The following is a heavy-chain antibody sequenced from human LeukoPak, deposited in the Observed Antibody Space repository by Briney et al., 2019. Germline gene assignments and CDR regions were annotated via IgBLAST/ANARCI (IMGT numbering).Heavy chain of an antibody. CDR3: TTDLAPRGRYFDWLLSTNY. CDR2: IKSKIDGGTT. CDR1: GLTFPNAW. J-gene: IGHJ4*02. Sequence: GGSLRLSCVASGLTFPNAWMSWVRQAPGKGLEWVGRIKSKIDGGTTDYAAPVKGRFTISRDDSKNTLYLQMNSLKTEDTAVYYCTTDLAPRGRYFDWLLSTNYWGQGTLVTVSS. V-gene: IGHV3-15*01. D-gene: IGHD3-9*01.